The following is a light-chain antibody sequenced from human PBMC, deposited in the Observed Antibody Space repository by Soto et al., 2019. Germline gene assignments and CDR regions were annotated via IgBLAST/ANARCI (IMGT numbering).Light chain of an antibody. CDR2: GTS. V-gene: IGKV3-20*01. CDR3: QHYMSSQWTFGQWT. Sequence: VLTQSPGTVSLSPGERATLSCRARQTGNSIYLAWYPQKPGQAPRLLLYGTSARATGVPDSFSGSGSGTDFILTINRRAPADSAIYFCQHYMSSQWTFGQWTYGQGTKVEIK. CDR1: QTGNSIY. J-gene: IGKJ1*01.